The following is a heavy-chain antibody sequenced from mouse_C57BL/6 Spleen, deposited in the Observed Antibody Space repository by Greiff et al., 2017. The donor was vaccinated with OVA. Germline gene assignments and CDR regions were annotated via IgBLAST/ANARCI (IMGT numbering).Heavy chain of an antibody. V-gene: IGHV1-54*01. CDR3: ARDELGYAMDY. J-gene: IGHJ4*01. CDR1: GYAFTNYL. Sequence: VKLMESGAELVRPGTSVKVSCKASGYAFTNYLIEWVKQRPGQGLEWIGVINPGSGGTNYNEKFKGKATLTADKSSSTAYMQLSSLTSEDSAVYFCARDELGYAMDYWGQGTSVTVSS. CDR2: INPGSGGT.